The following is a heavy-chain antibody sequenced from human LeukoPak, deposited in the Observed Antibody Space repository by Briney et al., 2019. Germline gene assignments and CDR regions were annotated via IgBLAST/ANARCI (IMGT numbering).Heavy chain of an antibody. D-gene: IGHD1-26*01. J-gene: IGHJ3*02. CDR1: GFTFSSYG. CDR2: ISSSSSYI. Sequence: GGSLRLSCAASGFTFSSYGMHWVRQAPGKGLEWVSSISSSSSYIYYADSVKGRFTISRDNAKNSLYLQMNSLRAEDTAVYYCARGLSGSYSAGIWGQGTMVTVSS. CDR3: ARGLSGSYSAGI. V-gene: IGHV3-21*01.